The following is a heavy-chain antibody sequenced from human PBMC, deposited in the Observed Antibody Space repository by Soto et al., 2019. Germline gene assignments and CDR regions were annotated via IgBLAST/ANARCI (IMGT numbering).Heavy chain of an antibody. J-gene: IGHJ4*02. CDR1: GFTFSGSA. CDR3: ASRTIPVPGAYDY. Sequence: EVQLLESGGGMVQPGGSLRLSCAASGFTFSGSAMGWVRQAPGKGLEWIGVISGSGDNILYADSVKGRFTISKDNLRNTRYLQMNSLRGDDTAVYFGASRTIPVPGAYDYWGQGTLVTVSS. V-gene: IGHV3-23*01. CDR2: ISGSGDNI. D-gene: IGHD3-16*01.